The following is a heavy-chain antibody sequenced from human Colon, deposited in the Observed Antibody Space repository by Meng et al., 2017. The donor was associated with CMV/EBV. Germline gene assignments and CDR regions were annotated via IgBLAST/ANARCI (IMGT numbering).Heavy chain of an antibody. CDR1: GFAFSYSE. D-gene: IGHD3-3*01. CDR2: ISSSGRDI. CDR3: AKEGVGRGDPFDH. V-gene: IGHV3-48*03. J-gene: IGHJ5*02. Sequence: GESLKISCAASGFAFSYSEMNWVRQAPGKGLEWVAYISSSGRDIYYADSVKGRFTISRDNAKNSLYLQMNSLRAEDSAIYYCAKEGVGRGDPFDHWGPGTLVTVSS.